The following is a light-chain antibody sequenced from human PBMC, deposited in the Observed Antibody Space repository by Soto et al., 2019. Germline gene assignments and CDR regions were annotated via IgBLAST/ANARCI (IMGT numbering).Light chain of an antibody. Sequence: QSVLTQPRSVSGSPGQSVTISCTGTSSDVGAYKYVSWYQQHPGKAPKLMIYDVSKRPSGVPDRFSGSKSGNTASLTISGLQAEDEADYYCCSYTGTYTSSVFGTGTRSPS. J-gene: IGLJ1*01. CDR3: CSYTGTYTSSV. CDR2: DVS. V-gene: IGLV2-11*01. CDR1: SSDVGAYKY.